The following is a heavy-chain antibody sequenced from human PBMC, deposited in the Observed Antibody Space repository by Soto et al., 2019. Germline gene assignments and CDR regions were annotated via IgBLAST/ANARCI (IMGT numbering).Heavy chain of an antibody. CDR2: IYYSGST. CDR1: GGSISSYY. CDR3: ARTLYSYGPRFDY. D-gene: IGHD5-18*01. V-gene: IGHV4-59*01. Sequence: SATLSLTCTVSGGSISSYYWSWIRQPPGKGLEWIGYIYYSGSTNYNPSLKSRVTISVDTSKNQFSLKLSSVTAADTAVYYCARTLYSYGPRFDYWGQGTLVTVS. J-gene: IGHJ4*02.